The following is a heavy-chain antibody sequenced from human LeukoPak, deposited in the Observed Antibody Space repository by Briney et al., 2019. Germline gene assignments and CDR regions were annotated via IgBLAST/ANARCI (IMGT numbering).Heavy chain of an antibody. J-gene: IGHJ4*02. CDR1: GFTFSSYS. CDR2: ISSSSTI. Sequence: GGSLRLSCSASGFTFSSYSMNWVRQAPGKGLEWVSYISSSSTIYYADSVKGRFTISRDNAKNSLYLQMNSLRAEDTAVYYCARATVVTPHFDYWGQGTLVTVSS. CDR3: ARATVVTPHFDY. D-gene: IGHD4-23*01. V-gene: IGHV3-48*04.